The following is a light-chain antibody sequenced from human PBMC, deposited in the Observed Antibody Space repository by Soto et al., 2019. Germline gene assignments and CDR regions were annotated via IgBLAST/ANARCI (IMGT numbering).Light chain of an antibody. CDR2: GAS. CDR1: QSVNSD. CDR3: QQYIDWPRT. J-gene: IGKJ1*01. Sequence: EIAMTQSPDTLSVSPGERATLSCRASQSVNSDLVWYQQKPGQAPRLLIYGASTRATGIPARFSGSGSGTDFTLTICSLQSEDFAVYYCQQYIDWPRTFGQGTKV. V-gene: IGKV3-15*01.